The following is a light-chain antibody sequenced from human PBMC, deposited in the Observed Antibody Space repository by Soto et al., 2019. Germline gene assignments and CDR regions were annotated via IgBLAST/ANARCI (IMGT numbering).Light chain of an antibody. V-gene: IGLV2-11*01. CDR3: CSYAGTYTWV. CDR2: DVN. J-gene: IGLJ3*02. Sequence: QSALTQPRSVSGSPEQSVTISCTGTSSDVGGYSYVSWYQQHPGNAPKLIIYDVNKRPSGVPDRFSGSKSGNTASLTISGLQAEDEADYYCCSYAGTYTWVFGGGTKLTVL. CDR1: SSDVGGYSY.